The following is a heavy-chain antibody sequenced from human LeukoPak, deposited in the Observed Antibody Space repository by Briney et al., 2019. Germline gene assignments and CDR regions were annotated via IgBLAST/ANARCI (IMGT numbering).Heavy chain of an antibody. J-gene: IGHJ3*02. CDR2: ISNSGGYT. V-gene: IGHV3-11*06. CDR1: GFTLSNYY. Sequence: PGGSLRLSCAASGFTLSNYYMSWIRQAPGKGLEWISYISNSGGYTNYADSVKGRVTIPRDNSKNTLYLQINSLRAEDTAVYYCARGHSGSYQRSDAFDIWGQGTKVTVSS. D-gene: IGHD1-26*01. CDR3: ARGHSGSYQRSDAFDI.